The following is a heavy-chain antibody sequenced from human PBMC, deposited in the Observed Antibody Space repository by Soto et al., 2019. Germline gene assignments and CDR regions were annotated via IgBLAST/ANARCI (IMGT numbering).Heavy chain of an antibody. CDR1: GGSISSNNW. V-gene: IGHV4-4*02. J-gene: IGHJ3*02. D-gene: IGHD3-22*01. CDR2: IYHSGST. Sequence: QVQLQESGPGLVKPSGTLSLTCTVSGGSISSNNWWSWVRQPPGKGLEWIGEIYHSGSTNYNPSLKSRVTISVDTSKNQFSLKLSSVTAADTAVYYCARGTYYYDSSGPEAFDIWGQGTMVTVSS. CDR3: ARGTYYYDSSGPEAFDI.